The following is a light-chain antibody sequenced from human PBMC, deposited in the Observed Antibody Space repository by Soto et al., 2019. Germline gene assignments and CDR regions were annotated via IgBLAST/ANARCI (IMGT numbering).Light chain of an antibody. V-gene: IGLV1-51*01. CDR2: ADN. J-gene: IGLJ1*01. CDR1: SYNIGGNS. Sequence: SVMTKPPSVSAAPGQKVTISCSGSSYNIGGNSVSWYQQLPGTAPKLLIYADNKPPSGIPDRFSGSKSGTSATLGITGFQTGDEADYYCGSWDSSLSAYVFVTGTKLTVL. CDR3: GSWDSSLSAYV.